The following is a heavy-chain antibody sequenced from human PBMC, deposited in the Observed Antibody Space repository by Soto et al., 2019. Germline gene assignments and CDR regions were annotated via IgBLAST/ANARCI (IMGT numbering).Heavy chain of an antibody. V-gene: IGHV4-39*01. Sequence: PSETLSLTCTVSGVSIHNSHSFWAWIRQPPGKGLQFIAGVYHNGGAHYNSSLKSRVTISVDTANNQVSLRMRSLTAADTAFYYCGRVVEGATRHTDPDSWGQGSLVTVSS. CDR2: VYHNGGA. D-gene: IGHD2-21*01. CDR1: GVSIHNSHSF. J-gene: IGHJ5*01. CDR3: GRVVEGATRHTDPDS.